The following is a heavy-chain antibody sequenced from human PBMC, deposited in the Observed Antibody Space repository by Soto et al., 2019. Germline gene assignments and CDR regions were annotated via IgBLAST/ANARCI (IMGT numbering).Heavy chain of an antibody. CDR1: GFTFSSYW. Sequence: EVQLVESGGGLVQQGGSLRLSCAASGFTFSSYWMHWVRQAPGKGLVWVSRMNSDGSSITYADSVKGRFTISRDSAKNTMYLQVHSLRAADTAVYYCAREIATAGLYYFDYWGQGTLVTVSS. D-gene: IGHD6-13*01. CDR3: AREIATAGLYYFDY. V-gene: IGHV3-74*01. CDR2: MNSDGSSI. J-gene: IGHJ4*02.